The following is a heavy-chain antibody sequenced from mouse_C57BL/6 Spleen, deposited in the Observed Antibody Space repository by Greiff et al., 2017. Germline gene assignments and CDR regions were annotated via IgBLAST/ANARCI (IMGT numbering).Heavy chain of an antibody. J-gene: IGHJ3*01. V-gene: IGHV1-55*01. Sequence: QVQLQQPGAELVKPGASVKMSCKASGYTFTSYWITWVNQRPGQGLEWIGDIYPGSGSTNYNEKFKSKATLTVDTSSSTAYMQLSSLTSEDSAVYYCARRTVVATEGFAYWGQGTLVTVSA. CDR3: ARRTVVATEGFAY. D-gene: IGHD1-1*01. CDR2: IYPGSGST. CDR1: GYTFTSYW.